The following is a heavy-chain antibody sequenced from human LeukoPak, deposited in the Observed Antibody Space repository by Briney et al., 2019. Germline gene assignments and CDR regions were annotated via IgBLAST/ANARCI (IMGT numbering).Heavy chain of an antibody. Sequence: SETLSLTCSVSGGSISGYFWSWIRQPAGKGLEWIGRVYTGGSINYHPSLKSRVTISLDTSRSQFSLKLTSVTAADTAVYYCARDPVLEHYFDYWGQGTLVTVSS. CDR2: VYTGGSI. D-gene: IGHD3-3*01. J-gene: IGHJ4*02. CDR1: GGSISGYF. V-gene: IGHV4-4*07. CDR3: ARDPVLEHYFDY.